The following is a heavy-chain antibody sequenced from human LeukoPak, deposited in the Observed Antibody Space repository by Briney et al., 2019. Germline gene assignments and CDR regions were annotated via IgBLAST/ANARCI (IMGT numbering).Heavy chain of an antibody. J-gene: IGHJ4*02. Sequence: PSETLSLTCAVYGGSFSGYYWSWIRQPPGKGLEWIGEINHSGSTNYNPSLKSRVTISVDTSKNQFSLKLSSVTAADTAVYCCAGARFWEIDYWGQGTLVTVSS. D-gene: IGHD3-10*01. V-gene: IGHV4-34*01. CDR1: GGSFSGYY. CDR3: AGARFWEIDY. CDR2: INHSGST.